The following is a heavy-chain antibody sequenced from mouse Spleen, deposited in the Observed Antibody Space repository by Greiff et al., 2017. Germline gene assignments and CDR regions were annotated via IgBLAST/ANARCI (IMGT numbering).Heavy chain of an antibody. J-gene: IGHJ2*01. D-gene: IGHD1-1*01. V-gene: IGHV14-4*01. CDR1: GFNIKDDY. CDR3: TRGYYGSSLGY. CDR2: IDPENGDT. Sequence: EVQLQESGAELVRPGASVKLSCTASGFNIKDDYMHWVKQRPEQGLEWIGWIDPENGDTEYASKFQGKATITADTSSNTAYLQLSSLTSEDTAVYYCTRGYYGSSLGYWGQGTTLTVSS.